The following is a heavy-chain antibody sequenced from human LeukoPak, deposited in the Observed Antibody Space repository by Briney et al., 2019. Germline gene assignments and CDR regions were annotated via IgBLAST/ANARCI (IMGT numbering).Heavy chain of an antibody. CDR3: ARAKYNWNDFDWFDP. V-gene: IGHV3-48*04. CDR2: ISSSSSTI. CDR1: GFTFSSYS. Sequence: PGGSLRLSCAASGFTFSSYSMNWVRQAPGKGLEWVSYISSSSSTIYYADSVKGRFTISRDNAKNTLYLQMNSLRAEDTAVYYCARAKYNWNDFDWFDPWGQGTLVTVSS. J-gene: IGHJ5*02. D-gene: IGHD1-1*01.